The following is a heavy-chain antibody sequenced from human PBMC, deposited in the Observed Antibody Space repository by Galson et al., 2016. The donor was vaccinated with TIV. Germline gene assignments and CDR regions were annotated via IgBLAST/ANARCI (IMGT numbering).Heavy chain of an antibody. V-gene: IGHV1-69*06. J-gene: IGHJ3*02. CDR3: ARDFHSSGPSEETDAFDI. CDR2: IIPIYGTI. CDR1: GGTFSSYG. Sequence: SVKVSCKASGGTFSSYGISWVRQAPGQGLEWMGGIIPIYGTINYAQKFQDRLTITADTSTTTAYMELSSLRFEDTAVYYCARDFHSSGPSEETDAFDIWGQGAMVTVSS. D-gene: IGHD3-22*01.